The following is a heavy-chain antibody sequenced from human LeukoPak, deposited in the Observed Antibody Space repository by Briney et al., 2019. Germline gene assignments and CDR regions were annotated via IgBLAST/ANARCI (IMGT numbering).Heavy chain of an antibody. V-gene: IGHV4-59*01. D-gene: IGHD3-10*01. CDR1: GGSISSYY. J-gene: IGHJ5*02. CDR2: IYYSGST. Sequence: SETLSLTCTVSGGSISSYYWSWIRQPPGKGLEWIGDIYYSGSTNYNPSLKSRVTISVDTSKNQFSLKLRSVTAADTAAYYCASTKYYYGSGSKVNWFAPGGQRTLVTVSS. CDR3: ASTKYYYGSGSKVNWFAP.